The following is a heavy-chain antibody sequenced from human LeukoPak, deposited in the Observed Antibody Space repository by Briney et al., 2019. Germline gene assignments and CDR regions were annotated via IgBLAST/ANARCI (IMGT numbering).Heavy chain of an antibody. CDR1: GFTFSSYG. CDR2: IWYDGSNK. Sequence: PGGSLGLSCAASGFTFSSYGMHWVRQAPGKGLEWVAVIWYDGSNKYYADSVKGRFTISRDNSKNTLYLQMNSLRAEDTAVYYCARDRCSSTSCYYYYGMDVWGKGTTVTVSS. D-gene: IGHD2-2*01. CDR3: ARDRCSSTSCYYYYGMDV. J-gene: IGHJ6*04. V-gene: IGHV3-33*01.